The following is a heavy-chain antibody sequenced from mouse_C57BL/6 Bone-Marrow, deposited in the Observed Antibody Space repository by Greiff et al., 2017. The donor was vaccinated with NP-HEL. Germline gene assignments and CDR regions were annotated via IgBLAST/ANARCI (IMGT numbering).Heavy chain of an antibody. J-gene: IGHJ4*01. D-gene: IGHD1-1*01. CDR3: ARNWITTVVATDAMDY. V-gene: IGHV14-2*01. Sequence: SGAELVKPGASVKLSCTASGFNIKDYYMHWVKQRTEQGLEWIGRIDPEDGETKYAPKFQGKATITADTSSNTAYLQLSSLTSEDTAVYYCARNWITTVVATDAMDYWGQGTSVTVSS. CDR2: IDPEDGET. CDR1: GFNIKDYY.